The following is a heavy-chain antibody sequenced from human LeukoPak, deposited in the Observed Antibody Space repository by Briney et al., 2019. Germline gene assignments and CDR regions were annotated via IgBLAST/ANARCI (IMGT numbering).Heavy chain of an antibody. D-gene: IGHD2-15*01. Sequence: PGGSLRLSCAASGFTLSSYGMHWVRQAPGKGLEWVAFIRYDGSNKYYADSVKGRFTISRDNSKNTLYLQMNSLRAEDTAVYYCAKVPLRYYYYMDVWGKGTTVTVSS. J-gene: IGHJ6*03. V-gene: IGHV3-30*02. CDR3: AKVPLRYYYYMDV. CDR1: GFTLSSYG. CDR2: IRYDGSNK.